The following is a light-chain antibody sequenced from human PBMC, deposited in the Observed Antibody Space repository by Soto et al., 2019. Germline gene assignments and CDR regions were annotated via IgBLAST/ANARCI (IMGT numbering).Light chain of an antibody. CDR2: DVT. J-gene: IGLJ3*02. Sequence: QSVLTQPASVSGSPGQSITISCTGGSSDVGGYKYVSWYQHNPGKAPKLLIYDVTNRPSGVSNRFSGSKSGNTASLTISGLQAEDEADYYCNSYTSSGTVVFGGGTKLTVL. CDR1: SSDVGGYKY. CDR3: NSYTSSGTVV. V-gene: IGLV2-14*03.